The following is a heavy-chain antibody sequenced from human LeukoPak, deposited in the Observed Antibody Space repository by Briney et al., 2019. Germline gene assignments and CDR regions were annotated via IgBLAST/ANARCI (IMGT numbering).Heavy chain of an antibody. Sequence: PSQTLSLTCTVSGGSISSDDYYRSWIRQPPGEGLEWIGYIYNSGSTYYNPSLKSRVTISVDTSKNQFSLRLSSVTAADTAVYYCARTPSGGIWDFDSWGQGTLVTVSS. V-gene: IGHV4-30-4*01. J-gene: IGHJ4*02. CDR2: IYNSGST. D-gene: IGHD2-15*01. CDR1: GGSISSDDYY. CDR3: ARTPSGGIWDFDS.